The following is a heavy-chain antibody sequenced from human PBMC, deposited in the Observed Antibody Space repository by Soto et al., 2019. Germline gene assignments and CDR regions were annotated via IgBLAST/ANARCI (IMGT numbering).Heavy chain of an antibody. V-gene: IGHV3-48*03. D-gene: IGHD2-2*01. CDR3: ARDGVSYGVVPAALFDY. CDR1: GFTFSSYE. J-gene: IGHJ4*02. Sequence: GESLKISCAASGFTFSSYEMNWVRQAPGKGLEWVSYISSSGSTIYYADSVKGRFTISRDNAKNSLYLQMNSLRAEDTAVYYCARDGVSYGVVPAALFDYWGQGTLVTVSS. CDR2: ISSSGSTI.